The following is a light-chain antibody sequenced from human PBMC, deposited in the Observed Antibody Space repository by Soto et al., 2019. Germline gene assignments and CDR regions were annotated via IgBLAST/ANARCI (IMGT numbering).Light chain of an antibody. Sequence: AIQMTQSPSSLFASIGDRVTITCRASQAIRNDLGWFQQKPGKAPKLLISAASSLHSGVPSRFSGSGSGTDFTLTISSLQPEDSATYYCLQDYNYPLTFGGGTKVDIK. J-gene: IGKJ4*01. CDR1: QAIRND. CDR2: AAS. V-gene: IGKV1-6*01. CDR3: LQDYNYPLT.